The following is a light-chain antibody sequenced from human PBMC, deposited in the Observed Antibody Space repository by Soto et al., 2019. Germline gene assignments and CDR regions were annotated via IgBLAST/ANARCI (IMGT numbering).Light chain of an antibody. J-gene: IGLJ2*01. CDR3: SSYTNIATLVV. CDR1: SSDIGRYNY. Sequence: QSALTQPASVSGSPGQSNTISCTGTSSDIGRYNYVSWYQQHPGKAPKLIIYDVFNRPSGVSNRFSGSKSGSMASLTISGLQAEDEADYYCSSYTNIATLVVFGGGTKLTVL. CDR2: DVF. V-gene: IGLV2-14*01.